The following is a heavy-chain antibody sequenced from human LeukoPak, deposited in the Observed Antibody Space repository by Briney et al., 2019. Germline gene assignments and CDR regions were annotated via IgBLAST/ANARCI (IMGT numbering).Heavy chain of an antibody. CDR1: GFTFSSYA. J-gene: IGHJ3*02. Sequence: PGGSLRLSCAASGFTFSSYAMHWVRQAPGKGLEWVAVISYDGSNKYYADSVKGRFTISRDNSRDTLYLQMNSLRPEDTAVYYCATEYALDAFDIWGQGTMVTVSS. D-gene: IGHD2-2*01. CDR3: ATEYALDAFDI. V-gene: IGHV3-30-3*01. CDR2: ISYDGSNK.